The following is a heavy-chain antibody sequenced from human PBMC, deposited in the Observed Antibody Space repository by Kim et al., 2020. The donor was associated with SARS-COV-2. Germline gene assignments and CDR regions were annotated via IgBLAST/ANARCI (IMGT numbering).Heavy chain of an antibody. CDR3: ATLPRFGEAKFYYYYYG. D-gene: IGHD3-10*01. Sequence: SETLSLTCTVSGGSISSSSYYWGWIRQPPGKGLEWIGSIYYSGSTYYNPSLKSRVTISVDTSKNQFSLKLSSVPAADTAVYYCATLPRFGEAKFYYYYYG. V-gene: IGHV4-39*01. CDR1: GGSISSSSYY. CDR2: IYYSGST. J-gene: IGHJ6*01.